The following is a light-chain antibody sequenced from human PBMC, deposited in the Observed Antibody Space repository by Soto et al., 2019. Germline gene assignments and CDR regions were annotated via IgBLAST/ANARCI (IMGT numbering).Light chain of an antibody. CDR2: GAS. Sequence: DIQMTQSPSSLSASVGDRVTITCRASESISSFLNWYQQKAGKAPNLLIYGASSLQGGVPSRFSGSGSGTDFTLTINSLQAEDFATYFCQQTYGTPYTFGQGTKLEIK. CDR3: QQTYGTPYT. CDR1: ESISSF. J-gene: IGKJ2*01. V-gene: IGKV1-39*01.